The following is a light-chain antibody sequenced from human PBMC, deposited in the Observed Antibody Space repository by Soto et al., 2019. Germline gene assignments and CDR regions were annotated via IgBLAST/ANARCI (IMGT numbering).Light chain of an antibody. CDR1: QSISRG. CDR2: DAT. V-gene: IGKV1-5*01. CDR3: QQYRSYWT. J-gene: IGKJ1*01. Sequence: DIQMTQSHSTLSAPLGDRVTITSRSSQSISRGLAWYQQNPGNGPKLLIHDATSLESGVPSRFSGSGSGTEFTLTISSLQPDDFATYYCQQYRSYWTFAQGTKVDI.